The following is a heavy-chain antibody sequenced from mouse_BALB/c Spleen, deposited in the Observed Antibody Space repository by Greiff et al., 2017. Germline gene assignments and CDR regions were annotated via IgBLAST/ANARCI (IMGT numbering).Heavy chain of an antibody. D-gene: IGHD2-3*01. CDR3: ARGGIYDGYYGFAY. V-gene: IGHV5-6-3*01. CDR2: INSNGGST. CDR1: GFTFSSYG. J-gene: IGHJ3*01. Sequence: EVMLVESGGGLVQPGGSLKLSCAASGFTFSSYGMSWVRQTPDKRLELVATINSNGGSTYYPDSVKGRFTISRDNAKNTLYLQMSSLKSEDTAMYYCARGGIYDGYYGFAYWGQGTLVTVSA.